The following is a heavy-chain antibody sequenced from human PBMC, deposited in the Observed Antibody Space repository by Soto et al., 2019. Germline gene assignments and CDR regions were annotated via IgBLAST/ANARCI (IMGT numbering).Heavy chain of an antibody. J-gene: IGHJ4*02. CDR3: ARDRNHGLDN. CDR2: ISANSGNT. D-gene: IGHD1-1*01. V-gene: IGHV1-18*01. CDR1: GYTFTSNG. Sequence: QVQLVQSGAEVKKPGASVKVPCKASGYTFTSNGISWVRQAPGQGLEWMGWISANSGNTNYAQKLQGRVIMTTETSPTTAYMELRSLRSDDTAVYYCARDRNHGLDNWGQGTLVTVSS.